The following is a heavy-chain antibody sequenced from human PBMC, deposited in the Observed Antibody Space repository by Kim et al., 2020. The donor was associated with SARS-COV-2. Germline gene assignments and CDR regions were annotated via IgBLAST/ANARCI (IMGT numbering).Heavy chain of an antibody. V-gene: IGHV4-39*01. Sequence: SETLSLTCTVSGGSISSSSYYWGWIRQPPGKGLEWIGSIYYSGSTYYNPSLKSRVTISVDTSKNQFSLKLSSVTAADTAVYYCARRGNSNYFDYWGQGTLVTVSS. CDR1: GGSISSSSYY. CDR3: ARRGNSNYFDY. D-gene: IGHD4-4*01. CDR2: IYYSGST. J-gene: IGHJ4*02.